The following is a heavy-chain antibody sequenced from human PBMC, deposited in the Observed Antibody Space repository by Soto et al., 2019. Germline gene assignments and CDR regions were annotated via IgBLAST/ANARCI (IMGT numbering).Heavy chain of an antibody. V-gene: IGHV4-34*01. J-gene: IGHJ4*02. Sequence: PSETLSLTCAVYGGSFSGYYWSWIRQPPGKGLEWIGEINHSGSTNYNPSLKSRVTISVDTSKNQFSLKLSSVTAADTAVYYCARMVRGVLDYWGQGTLVTVSS. CDR1: GGSFSGYY. CDR3: ARMVRGVLDY. CDR2: INHSGST. D-gene: IGHD3-10*01.